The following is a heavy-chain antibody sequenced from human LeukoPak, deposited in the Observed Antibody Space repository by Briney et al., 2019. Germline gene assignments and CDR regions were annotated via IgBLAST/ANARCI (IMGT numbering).Heavy chain of an antibody. CDR1: GFTFSNYG. V-gene: IGHV3-30*03. D-gene: IGHD1-26*01. J-gene: IGHJ5*02. CDR3: AREGLGPTFSAWFDP. CDR2: VSNSGTTT. Sequence: GGSLRHSCAASGFTFSNYGIHWVRQAPGKGLEWVTVVSNSGTTTYYADSVKGRFTISRDNSKNTLYLQMNSLTSEDTAIYFCAREGLGPTFSAWFDPWGQGTLVTVSS.